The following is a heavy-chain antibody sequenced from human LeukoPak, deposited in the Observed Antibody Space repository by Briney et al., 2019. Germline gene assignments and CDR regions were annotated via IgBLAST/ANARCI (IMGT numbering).Heavy chain of an antibody. CDR1: GYTFTSYD. CDR3: ARRPGDDAFDI. Sequence: ASVKVSCKASGYTFTSYDINWVRQATGQGLEWMGWMNPNSGNTGYAQKFQGRVTITRNASISTAYMELSSLRSEDTAVYYCARRPGDDAFDIWGQGTMATVSS. J-gene: IGHJ3*02. CDR2: MNPNSGNT. V-gene: IGHV1-8*03. D-gene: IGHD7-27*01.